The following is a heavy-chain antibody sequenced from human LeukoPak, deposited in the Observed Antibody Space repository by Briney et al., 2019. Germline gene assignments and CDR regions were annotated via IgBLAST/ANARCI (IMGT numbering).Heavy chain of an antibody. CDR3: XXXXXAAPATNWFDP. V-gene: IGHV1-2*02. D-gene: IGHD6-13*01. CDR2: INPNSGDT. J-gene: IGHJ5*02. CDR1: GYTFTGYY. Sequence: ASVKVSCKASGYTFTGYYMHWVRQAPGQGLEWMGWINPNSGDTNYAQKFQGRVSMTRDTSTSTAYMELNSLRSDDTAVYYCXXXXXAAPATNWFDPWGQGTLVTVSS.